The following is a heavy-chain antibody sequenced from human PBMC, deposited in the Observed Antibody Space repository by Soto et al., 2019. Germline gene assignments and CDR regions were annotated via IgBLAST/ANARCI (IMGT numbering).Heavy chain of an antibody. CDR3: ARDQFRSEGMDV. V-gene: IGHV3-33*01. CDR2: IWYDGSNK. J-gene: IGHJ6*02. CDR1: GFTYCSFG. Sequence: QVQLVESGGGVVQPGRSLRLSCAASGFTYCSFGMHWVRQAPGKGLEWVAVIWYDGSNKYYADSVKGRFTISRDNSKNTLYLQMNSLRAEDTAVYDCARDQFRSEGMDVWGQGTTVTVSS.